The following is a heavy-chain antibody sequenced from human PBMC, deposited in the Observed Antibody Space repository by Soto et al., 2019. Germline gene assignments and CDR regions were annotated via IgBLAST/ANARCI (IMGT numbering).Heavy chain of an antibody. CDR2: IRNKANSYTT. J-gene: IGHJ4*02. CDR3: ARRITVAPLIDGAY. CDR1: GLTFSDHH. D-gene: IGHD2-15*01. Sequence: EVQLVESGGGLVQPGGSLRLSCVASGLTFSDHHMDWVRQAPGKGLEWVGRIRNKANSYTTDYVASVKGRFTISRDDSKNSLYLQMNSLKPEGTAVYYFARRITVAPLIDGAYWGQGTLVSVS. V-gene: IGHV3-72*01.